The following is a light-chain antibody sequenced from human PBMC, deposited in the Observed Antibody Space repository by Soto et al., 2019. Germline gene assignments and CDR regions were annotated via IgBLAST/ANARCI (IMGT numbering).Light chain of an antibody. V-gene: IGLV1-51*01. CDR2: DND. CDR3: GTWDSSLSVGV. Sequence: QSVLTQPPSVSAAPGQTVTISCSGRSSNIGNNSVSWYQQLPGTAPKLLLYDNDKRPSGIPDRFSGSKSGTSATLGITGLQTGDEADYYCGTWDSSLSVGVFGGGTKLTVL. CDR1: SSNIGNNS. J-gene: IGLJ2*01.